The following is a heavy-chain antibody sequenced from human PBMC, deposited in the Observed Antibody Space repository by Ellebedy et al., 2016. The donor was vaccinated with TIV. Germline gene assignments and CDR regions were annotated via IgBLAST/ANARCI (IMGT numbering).Heavy chain of an antibody. CDR1: GYTFTGYY. CDR3: ARGGPDYGSGSALLYYGMDV. CDR2: INPKSGST. V-gene: IGHV1-2*02. Sequence: AASVKVSCKASGYTFTGYYIHWVRQAPGQGLEWMGWINPKSGSTSYGQKFQGRVTMTRDTSINTASVELSGLRSGDTAVYYCARGGPDYGSGSALLYYGMDVWGQGTTVTVSS. D-gene: IGHD3-10*01. J-gene: IGHJ6*02.